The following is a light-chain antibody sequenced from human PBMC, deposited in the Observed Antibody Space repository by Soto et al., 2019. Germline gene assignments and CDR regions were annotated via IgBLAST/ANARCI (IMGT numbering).Light chain of an antibody. CDR2: DAF. CDR1: QPITTW. J-gene: IGKJ1*01. Sequence: DIQMTPSPSTLSASIGDSVTITCRASQPITTWLAWYQQKPGRAPRLLIYDAFALQSGVPSRFSGSGSGTEFTLTISSLQPDDFATYYCQQYNSFLPTFGQGTKVDIK. CDR3: QQYNSFLPT. V-gene: IGKV1-5*01.